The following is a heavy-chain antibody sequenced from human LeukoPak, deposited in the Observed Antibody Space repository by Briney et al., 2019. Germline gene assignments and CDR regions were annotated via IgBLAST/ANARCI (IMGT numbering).Heavy chain of an antibody. CDR1: GFTFRTYG. Sequence: GGSLRLSCAASGFTFRTYGIHWVRQAPGKGLEWVAVISYDGSNKYYADSVKGRFTISRDNSKDTLYLQMNSLRAEDTAVYYCAKIEVYSGTYRGFFESWGQGTLVTVSS. D-gene: IGHD1-26*01. J-gene: IGHJ4*02. V-gene: IGHV3-30*18. CDR2: ISYDGSNK. CDR3: AKIEVYSGTYRGFFES.